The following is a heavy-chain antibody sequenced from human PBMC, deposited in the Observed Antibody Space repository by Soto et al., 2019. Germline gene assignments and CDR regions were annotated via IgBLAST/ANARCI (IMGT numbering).Heavy chain of an antibody. CDR2: IRSKANSYAT. V-gene: IGHV3-73*02. CDR3: TTSSIAARPQGR. CDR1: GFTFSGSA. Sequence: EVQLVESGGGLVQPGGSLKLSCAASGFTFSGSAMHWVRQASGKGLEWVGSIRSKANSYATAYAASVKGRFTISRDDSKNTAYLQMNSLKTEDTAVYYCTTSSIAARPQGRWGQGTLVTVSS. J-gene: IGHJ4*02. D-gene: IGHD6-6*01.